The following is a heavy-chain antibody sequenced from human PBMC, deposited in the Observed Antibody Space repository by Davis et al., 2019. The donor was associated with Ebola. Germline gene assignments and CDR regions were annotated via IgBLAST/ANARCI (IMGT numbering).Heavy chain of an antibody. J-gene: IGHJ4*02. CDR2: FDPEDGEI. CDR1: PYSLTVLA. D-gene: IGHD3-22*01. CDR3: ATVRAHSRHDN. Sequence: AASVKVSCKVSPYSLTVLALQWVRQAPGKGLEWMGGFDPEDGEIVYAQKFQGRVTMTEDRSTDTAYMELSSLRSGDTAIYYCATVRAHSRHDNWGQGTLVTVAS. V-gene: IGHV1-24*01.